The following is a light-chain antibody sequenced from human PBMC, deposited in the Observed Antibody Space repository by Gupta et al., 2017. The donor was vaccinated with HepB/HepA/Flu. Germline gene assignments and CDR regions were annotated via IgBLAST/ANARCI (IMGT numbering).Light chain of an antibody. J-gene: IGKJ2*01. Sequence: EIVLTQSPGTLSLSPGERATLSCRASQSVSTTYLAWYQQKPGQAPRLLIYGPSTRATGIPDRFSGSGSGTDFALTIDRLEPEDFAVYYCQQYDSSSYTFGQGTKMEI. CDR3: QQYDSSSYT. CDR1: QSVSTTY. CDR2: GPS. V-gene: IGKV3-20*01.